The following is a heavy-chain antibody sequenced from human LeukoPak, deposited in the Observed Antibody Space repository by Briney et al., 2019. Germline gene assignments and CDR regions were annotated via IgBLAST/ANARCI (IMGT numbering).Heavy chain of an antibody. CDR3: ANVRADIWFGDYKGDY. J-gene: IGHJ4*02. Sequence: GGSLRLSCVASGFKFRDYWMSWVRQAPGKGLEWVANIKPDASEKYYVESVKGRFTISRDNAKNSLYLQMNSPRAEDTAMYHCANVRADIWFGDYKGDYWGQGILVSVSS. D-gene: IGHD3-10*01. V-gene: IGHV3-7*01. CDR2: IKPDASEK. CDR1: GFKFRDYW.